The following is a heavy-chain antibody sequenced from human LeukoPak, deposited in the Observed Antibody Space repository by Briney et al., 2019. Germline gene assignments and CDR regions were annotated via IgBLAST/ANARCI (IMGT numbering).Heavy chain of an antibody. Sequence: SETLSLTCTVSGGSISSSSYYWGWIRQPPGKELEWIGSIYYSGSTYYNPSLKNRVTISVDTSKNQFSLKLSSVTAADTAVYYYARDAEPFDYWGQGTLVTVSS. CDR1: GGSISSSSYY. CDR3: ARDAEPFDY. D-gene: IGHD1-26*01. CDR2: IYYSGST. J-gene: IGHJ4*02. V-gene: IGHV4-39*07.